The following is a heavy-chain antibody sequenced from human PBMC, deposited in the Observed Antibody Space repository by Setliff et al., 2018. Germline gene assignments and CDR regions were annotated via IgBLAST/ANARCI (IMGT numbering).Heavy chain of an antibody. J-gene: IGHJ4*02. D-gene: IGHD2-15*01. V-gene: IGHV1-3*01. CDR3: AKMVGGSRSSGSCYFDY. CDR2: INAANGNT. CDR1: GYTFTNYG. Sequence: ASVKVSCKASGYTFTNYGVHWVRQAPGQRLEWMGWINAANGNTKYSQKFHGRVTITRDTSANTVYTELSRLRAEDTAVYYCAKMVGGSRSSGSCYFDYWGQGTLVTVSS.